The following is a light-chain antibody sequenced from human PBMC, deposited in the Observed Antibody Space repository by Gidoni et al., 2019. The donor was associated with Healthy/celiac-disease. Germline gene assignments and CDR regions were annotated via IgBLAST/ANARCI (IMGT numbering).Light chain of an antibody. CDR1: QSVSSN. CDR3: QQYNNWPIT. J-gene: IGKJ5*01. CDR2: GAS. V-gene: IGKV3-15*01. Sequence: EIVMTQSPATLSVSPGERATLSCRAIQSVSSNSAWYQQKPGQAPRPLIDGASTRATGIPARFRGSGSGTEFTLTISSLQSEDFAVYYCQQYNNWPITFGQGTRLEIK.